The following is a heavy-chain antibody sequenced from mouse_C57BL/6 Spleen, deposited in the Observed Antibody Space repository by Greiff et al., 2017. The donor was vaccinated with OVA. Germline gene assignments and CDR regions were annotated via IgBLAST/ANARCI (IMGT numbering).Heavy chain of an antibody. D-gene: IGHD1-1*01. CDR2: INPNNGGT. V-gene: IGHV1-26*01. Sequence: VQLQQSGPELVKPGASVKISCKASGYTFTDYYMNWVKQSHGKSLEWIGDINPNNGGTSYNQKFKGKATLTVDKSSSTAYMELRSLTSEDSAVYYCARYYYYGSSKRYYFDYWGQGTTLTVSS. CDR3: ARYYYYGSSKRYYFDY. CDR1: GYTFTDYY. J-gene: IGHJ2*01.